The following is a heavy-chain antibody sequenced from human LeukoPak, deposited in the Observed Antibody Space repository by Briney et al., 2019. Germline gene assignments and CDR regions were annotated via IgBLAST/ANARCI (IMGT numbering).Heavy chain of an antibody. CDR1: GYSISSGYY. CDR2: IYHSGST. CDR3: AREIYCSSTSCQGYYYMDV. V-gene: IGHV4-38-2*02. J-gene: IGHJ6*03. Sequence: SETLSLTCAVPGYSISSGYYWGWIRQPPGKGLEWIGSIYHSGSTYYNPSLKSRVTISVDTSKNQFSLKLSSVTAADTAVYYCAREIYCSSTSCQGYYYMDVWGKGTTVTVSS. D-gene: IGHD2-2*01.